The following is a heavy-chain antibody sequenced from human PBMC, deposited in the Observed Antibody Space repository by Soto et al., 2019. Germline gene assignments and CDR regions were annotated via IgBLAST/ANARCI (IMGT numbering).Heavy chain of an antibody. CDR2: IIPLFGTT. Sequence: QMQVVQSCVEVRRPGSSVKVSCKASGDTFKNCVISWVRQAPGQGLEWMGGIIPLFGTTDFAQRFQGRLTITTDESTTTAYMELSRLRSEDTATYYCAAELGFGKLSVVWGQGTTVIVSS. V-gene: IGHV1-69*01. D-gene: IGHD3-10*01. CDR3: AAELGFGKLSVV. J-gene: IGHJ6*02. CDR1: GDTFKNCV.